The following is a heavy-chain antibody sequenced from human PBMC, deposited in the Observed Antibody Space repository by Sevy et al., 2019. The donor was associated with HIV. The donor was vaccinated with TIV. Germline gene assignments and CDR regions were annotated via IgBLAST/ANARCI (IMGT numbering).Heavy chain of an antibody. CDR1: GFTFSSYS. CDR2: ISSSSSTI. Sequence: GGYLRLSCAASGFTFSSYSMNWVRQAPGKGLEWVSYISSSSSTIYYADSVKGRFTISRDNAKNSLYLQMNSLRDEDTAVYYCASGRDSSGRPGYWGQGTLVTVSS. D-gene: IGHD6-19*01. J-gene: IGHJ4*02. CDR3: ASGRDSSGRPGY. V-gene: IGHV3-48*02.